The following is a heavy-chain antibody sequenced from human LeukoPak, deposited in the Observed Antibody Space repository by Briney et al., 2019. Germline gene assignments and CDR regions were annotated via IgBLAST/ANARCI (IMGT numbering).Heavy chain of an antibody. CDR1: GCSLSELS. J-gene: IGHJ5*01. D-gene: IGHD2-8*02. CDR2: FDPGDDET. V-gene: IGHV1-24*01. Sequence: ASVQVSCKVSGCSLSELSTHWVRQAPGEGLDWMGGFDPGDDETIYAQKFQCRVTMTENTSTDTAYLELSSLRSDDTAVYFCATEKGLVLGSWGQGTPVTVAS. CDR3: ATEKGLVLGS.